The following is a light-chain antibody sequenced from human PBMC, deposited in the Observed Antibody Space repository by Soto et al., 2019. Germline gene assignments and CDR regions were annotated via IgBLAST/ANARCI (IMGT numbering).Light chain of an antibody. CDR1: SSNVGSNY. J-gene: IGLJ2*01. V-gene: IGLV1-47*01. CDR3: AAWDDRLSGPGVV. Sequence: QSVLTQPPSASGTPGQRVTISCSGSSSNVGSNYVYWYQQLPGTAPKLLIYRNNQRPSGVPDRFSGSKSGTSASLAISGLRSEDEADYYCAAWDDRLSGPGVVFGGGTKVTVL. CDR2: RNN.